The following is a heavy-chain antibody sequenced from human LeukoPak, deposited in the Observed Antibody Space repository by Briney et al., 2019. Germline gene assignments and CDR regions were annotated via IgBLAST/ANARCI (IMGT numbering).Heavy chain of an antibody. J-gene: IGHJ5*02. CDR3: ARGGGIVVVPAAIGNRVNWFDP. V-gene: IGHV1-46*01. Sequence: ASVKVSCKASGYTFTSYYMHWVRQAPGQGLEWMGIINPSGGSTSYAQKFQGRVTMTRDTSTSTVYMELSSLRSEDTAVYYCARGGGIVVVPAAIGNRVNWFDPWGQGTLVTVSS. D-gene: IGHD2-2*01. CDR1: GYTFTSYY. CDR2: INPSGGST.